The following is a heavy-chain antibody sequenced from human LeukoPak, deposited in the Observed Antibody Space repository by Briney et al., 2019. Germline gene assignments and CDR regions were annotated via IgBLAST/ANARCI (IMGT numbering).Heavy chain of an antibody. J-gene: IGHJ4*02. CDR3: ATNFYCSSTSCYASVDYYDY. CDR1: GYTLTELS. D-gene: IGHD2-2*01. CDR2: FDLEDGET. Sequence: GASVKVSCKVSGYTLTELSMHWVRQAPGKGLEWMGGFDLEDGETVYAQKFQGRVTMTEDTSTDTAYMELSSLRSEDTAVYYCATNFYCSSTSCYASVDYYDYWGQGTLVTVSS. V-gene: IGHV1-24*01.